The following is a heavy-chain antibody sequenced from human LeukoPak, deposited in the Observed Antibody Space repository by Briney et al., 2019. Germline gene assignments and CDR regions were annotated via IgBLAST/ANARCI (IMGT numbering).Heavy chain of an antibody. J-gene: IGHJ4*02. D-gene: IGHD5-12*01. V-gene: IGHV4-59*01. CDR2: IYYSGSA. CDR1: GGSISSYY. Sequence: SETLSLTCTVSGGSISSYYRSWIRQPPGKGLEWIGYIYYSGSANYNPSLTSRVTISVDTSKNQFSLRLSSVTAADTAVYYCARVSGYDWESFHDYWGQGILVTVSS. CDR3: ARVSGYDWESFHDY.